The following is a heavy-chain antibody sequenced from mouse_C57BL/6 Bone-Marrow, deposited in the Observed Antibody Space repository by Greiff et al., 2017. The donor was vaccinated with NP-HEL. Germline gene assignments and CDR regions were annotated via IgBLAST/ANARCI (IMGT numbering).Heavy chain of an antibody. CDR1: GYSFTDYN. V-gene: IGHV1-39*01. D-gene: IGHD1-1*01. CDR2: INPNYGTT. J-gene: IGHJ1*03. CDR3: ASSPFTTVVATPYWYFDV. Sequence: EVKLMESGPELVKPGASVKISCKASGYSFTDYNMNWVKQSNGKSLEWIGVINPNYGTTSYNQKFKGKATLTVDQSSSTAYMQLNSLTSEDSAVYYCASSPFTTVVATPYWYFDVWGTGTTVTVSS.